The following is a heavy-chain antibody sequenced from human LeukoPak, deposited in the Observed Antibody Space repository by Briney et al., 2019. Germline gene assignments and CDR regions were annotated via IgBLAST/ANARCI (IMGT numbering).Heavy chain of an antibody. CDR1: GLTFSSYW. Sequence: GGSLRLSCAASGLTFSSYWMHWVRQAPGEGLVWVSRINSGGCSTSYADSVKGRFPISRDNAKNTLYLQMNSLRAEDTVVYYCARVFGGANPVDYWGQGTLVTVSS. D-gene: IGHD1-26*01. CDR3: ARVFGGANPVDY. CDR2: INSGGCST. J-gene: IGHJ4*02. V-gene: IGHV3-74*01.